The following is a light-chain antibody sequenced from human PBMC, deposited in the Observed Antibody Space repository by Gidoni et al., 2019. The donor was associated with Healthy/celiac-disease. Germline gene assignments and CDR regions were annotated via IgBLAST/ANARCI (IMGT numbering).Light chain of an antibody. CDR2: EGS. CDR3: CSYAGSITL. V-gene: IGLV2-23*01. CDR1: SSDVGSYNL. J-gene: IGLJ2*01. Sequence: QSALTQPASVSGSPGQSITISCTGTSSDVGSYNLVSWYQQHPGKAPKLMIYEGSKRPSGVSNRFSGSKSGNTASLTIPGLQAEDEADYYCCSYAGSITLFGGGTKLTVL.